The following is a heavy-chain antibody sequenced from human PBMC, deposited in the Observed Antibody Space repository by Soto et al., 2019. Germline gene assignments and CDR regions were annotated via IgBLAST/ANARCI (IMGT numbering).Heavy chain of an antibody. CDR3: ARDLVVVQAANHWFDP. Sequence: ASVKGSCKASGYTFTSYGISWVRQAPGQGLEWMGCISAYNGDTNYAQKLQGRVTMTTDTSTSTAYIELRSLRSDDTAVYYCARDLVVVQAANHWFDPWGQGTLVTVSS. CDR1: GYTFTSYG. D-gene: IGHD2-2*01. CDR2: ISAYNGDT. V-gene: IGHV1-18*04. J-gene: IGHJ5*02.